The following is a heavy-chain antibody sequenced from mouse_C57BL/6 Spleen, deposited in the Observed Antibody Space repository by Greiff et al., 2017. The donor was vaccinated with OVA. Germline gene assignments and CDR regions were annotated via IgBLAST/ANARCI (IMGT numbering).Heavy chain of an antibody. CDR2: IYPGDGDT. CDR1: GYAFSSYW. D-gene: IGHD3-2*02. V-gene: IGHV1-80*01. Sequence: VQLQQSGAELVKPGASVKISCKASGYAFSSYWMNWVKQRPGKGLEWIGQIYPGDGDTKYNGKFKGKATLTADKSSSTAYMQLSSLTSEDSAVYFCARDSSGSWFAYWGQGTLVTVSA. J-gene: IGHJ3*01. CDR3: ARDSSGSWFAY.